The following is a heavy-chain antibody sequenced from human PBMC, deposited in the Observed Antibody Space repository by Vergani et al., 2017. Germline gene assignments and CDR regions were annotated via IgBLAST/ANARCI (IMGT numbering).Heavy chain of an antibody. D-gene: IGHD6-13*01. CDR2: FIPIFGTA. J-gene: IGHJ4*02. CDR3: ARAVRGSSWCLPRDY. CDR1: GGTFSSYA. Sequence: QVQLVQSGAEVKKPGSSVKVSCKASGGTFSSYAISWVRQAPGQGVEWMGGFIPIFGTANYAQKFQGRVTITADESTSTAYMKLRSLRTEDTAVYYCARAVRGSSWCLPRDYWGQGTLVTVSS. V-gene: IGHV1-69*01.